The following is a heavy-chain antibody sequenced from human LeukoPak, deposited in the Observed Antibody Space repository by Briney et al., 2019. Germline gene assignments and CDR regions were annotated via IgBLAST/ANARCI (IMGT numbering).Heavy chain of an antibody. J-gene: IGHJ5*02. CDR1: GYTFTSYY. D-gene: IGHD3-16*01. CDR3: ARDGLISPLREWFDP. Sequence: GASVKVSCKASGYTFTSYYMHWVRQAPGQGLEWMGIINPSGGSTSYAQKFQGRVTMTRDTSTSTVYMELSSLRSEDTAVYYCARDGLISPLREWFDPWGQGTLVTVCS. CDR2: INPSGGST. V-gene: IGHV1-46*01.